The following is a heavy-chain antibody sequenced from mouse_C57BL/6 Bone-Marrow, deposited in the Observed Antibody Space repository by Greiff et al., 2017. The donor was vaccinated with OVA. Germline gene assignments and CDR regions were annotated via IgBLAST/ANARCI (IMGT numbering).Heavy chain of an antibody. D-gene: IGHD2-4*01. V-gene: IGHV5-4*01. J-gene: IGHJ3*01. Sequence: DVHLVESGGGLVKPGGSLKLSCAASGFTFSSYAMSWVRQTPEKRLEWVATISDGGSYTYSPDNVKGRFTISRDNAKNNLYLQMSHLKSEDTAMYYCARGYYDAWFAYWGQGTLVTVSA. CDR2: ISDGGSYT. CDR1: GFTFSSYA. CDR3: ARGYYDAWFAY.